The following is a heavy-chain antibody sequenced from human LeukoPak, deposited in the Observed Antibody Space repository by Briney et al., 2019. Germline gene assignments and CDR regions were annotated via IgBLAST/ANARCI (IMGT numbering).Heavy chain of an antibody. CDR3: VKDRPCETCMPMDA. Sequence: GGSLRLSCAASGFRFTDYSISWVRQAPGKGLEWVAGLGRSGEYKYYADSVKGRFTISRDNSKDTVSLPMNSLRAEDSAIHFCVKDRPCETCMPMDAWGQGTTVTVSS. J-gene: IGHJ6*02. D-gene: IGHD2-2*01. V-gene: IGHV3-23*01. CDR1: GFRFTDYS. CDR2: LGRSGEYK.